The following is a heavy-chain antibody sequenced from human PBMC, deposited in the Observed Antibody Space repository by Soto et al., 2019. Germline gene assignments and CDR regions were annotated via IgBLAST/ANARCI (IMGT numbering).Heavy chain of an antibody. V-gene: IGHV3-7*01. CDR1: GFTFSSYL. J-gene: IGHJ4*02. CDR2: IKQDGSEK. D-gene: IGHD3-22*01. CDR3: ARVTDYYESSGYFDY. Sequence: GGSLRLSCVASGFTFSSYLMSWVRQAPGKGLEWVANIKQDGSEKYYVDSVKSRFTLSRDNAKNSLNLQMNSLRAEDTAVYYCARVTDYYESSGYFDYWGQGTTVTVS.